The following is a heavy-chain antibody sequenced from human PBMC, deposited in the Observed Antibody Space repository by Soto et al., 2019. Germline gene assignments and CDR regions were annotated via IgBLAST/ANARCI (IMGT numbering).Heavy chain of an antibody. Sequence: EVQLVESGGGLVQPGGSLRLSCAASGFTFSSYAKHWVRQAPGKGLEYVSAISSNGGSTYYANSVKGRFTISRDNSNNTLYFQMGTLRAEDMAVYYCARDYVPAGDSGNWYFDLWGRGTLVTVSS. CDR1: GFTFSSYA. J-gene: IGHJ2*01. V-gene: IGHV3-64*01. CDR2: ISSNGGST. D-gene: IGHD4-17*01. CDR3: ARDYVPAGDSGNWYFDL.